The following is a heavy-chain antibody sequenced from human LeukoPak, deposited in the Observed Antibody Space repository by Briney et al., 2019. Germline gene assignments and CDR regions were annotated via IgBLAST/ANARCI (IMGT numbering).Heavy chain of an antibody. CDR3: ARDALTTVTTYSLYYFDS. J-gene: IGHJ4*02. CDR1: GYTFTGYY. V-gene: IGHV1-2*02. CDR2: INPNSGGT. Sequence: ASVKVSCKASGYTFTGYYMHWVRQAPGQGLEWMGWINPNSGGTNYAQKFQGRVTMTRDTSISTAYVELSRLRSDDTAVYYCARDALTTVTTYSLYYFDSWGQGTLVTVSS. D-gene: IGHD4-17*01.